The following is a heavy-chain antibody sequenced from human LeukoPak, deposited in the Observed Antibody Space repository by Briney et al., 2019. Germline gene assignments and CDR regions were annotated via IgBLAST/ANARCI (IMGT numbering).Heavy chain of an antibody. D-gene: IGHD3-10*01. Sequence: SETLSLTCTVSDGSITNYYWSWIRQPPGKGLEWIGYIFYDGSTNHNPSLKSRVSMSVDTSKNQFSLKLNFVTAADTAVYYCASNYYGSGSLDYWGQGTLVTVSS. CDR2: IFYDGST. V-gene: IGHV4-59*08. CDR3: ASNYYGSGSLDY. CDR1: DGSITNYY. J-gene: IGHJ4*02.